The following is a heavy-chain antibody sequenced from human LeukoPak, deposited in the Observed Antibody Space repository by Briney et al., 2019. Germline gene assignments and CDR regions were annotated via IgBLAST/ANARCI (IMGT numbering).Heavy chain of an antibody. Sequence: GGSLRLSCAPSVLTFRSYAMKWVRHAPGKGLECVLAISGSGSSTYYADSVKGRFTISRDNSKNTLYLQMNSLRAEDTAVYYCARSGTNYYYYYMDAWGKGTTVTVSS. CDR2: ISGSGSST. CDR3: ARSGTNYYYYYMDA. J-gene: IGHJ6*03. CDR1: VLTFRSYA. D-gene: IGHD1-26*01. V-gene: IGHV3-23*01.